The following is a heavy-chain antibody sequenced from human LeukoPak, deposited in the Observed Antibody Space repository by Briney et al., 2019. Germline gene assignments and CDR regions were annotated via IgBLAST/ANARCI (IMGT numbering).Heavy chain of an antibody. D-gene: IGHD6-13*01. J-gene: IGHJ4*02. V-gene: IGHV4-59*08. CDR1: GDSISPYY. CDR2: ISYSGST. Sequence: SETLSLTCTVSGDSISPYYWSWIRQSPGQGLEWIGYISYSGSTNYNPSLKSRVTISVDTSKNQFSLKLSSVTAADTAVYYCARILAATTYFDYWGQGTLVTVSS. CDR3: ARILAATTYFDY.